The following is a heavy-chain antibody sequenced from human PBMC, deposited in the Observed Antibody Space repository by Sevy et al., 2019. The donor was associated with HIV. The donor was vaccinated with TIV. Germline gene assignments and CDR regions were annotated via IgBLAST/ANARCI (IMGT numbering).Heavy chain of an antibody. V-gene: IGHV3-30-3*01. CDR1: GFAFSTHA. CDR2: ISYDGTET. D-gene: IGHD1-26*01. CDR3: TRDGGYSVKWYPLY. Sequence: GGCLRLSCAASGFAFSTHAMHWVRQAPGKGLERVAVISYDGTETFYAASVEGRFTISRDNSKNMLSLQINSLRPEDTAVYYCTRDGGYSVKWYPLYWGHGTLVPVSS. J-gene: IGHJ4*01.